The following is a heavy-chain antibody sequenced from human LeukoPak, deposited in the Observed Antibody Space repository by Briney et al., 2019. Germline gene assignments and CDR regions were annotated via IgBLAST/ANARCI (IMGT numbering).Heavy chain of an antibody. V-gene: IGHV3-30*04. D-gene: IGHD3-16*01. Sequence: GRSLRLSCAASGFTFSSYAMHWVRQAPGKVLEWVAFISYDGSNRYYADSVKGRFTISRDNSKNTLYLQMNSLRAEDTAVYYCARGALTKVWGRKKGTDVWGKGTTATVSS. CDR1: GFTFSSYA. CDR3: ARGALTKVWGRKKGTDV. J-gene: IGHJ6*04. CDR2: ISYDGSNR.